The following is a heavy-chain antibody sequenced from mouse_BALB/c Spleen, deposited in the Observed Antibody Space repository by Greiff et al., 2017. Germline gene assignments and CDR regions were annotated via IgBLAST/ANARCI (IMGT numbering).Heavy chain of an antibody. CDR1: GFTFSSYA. CDR2: ISSGGST. V-gene: IGHV5-6-5*01. CDR3: ARGGEEFDY. J-gene: IGHJ2*01. Sequence: EVQRVESGGGLVKPGGSLKLSCAASGFTFSSYAMSWVRQTPEKRLEWVASISSGGSTYYPDSVKGRFTISRDNARNILYLQMSSLRSEDTAMYYCARGGEEFDYWGQGTTLTVSS.